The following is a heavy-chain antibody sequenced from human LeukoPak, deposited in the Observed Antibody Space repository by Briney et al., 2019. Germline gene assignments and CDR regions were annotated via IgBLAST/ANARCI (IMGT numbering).Heavy chain of an antibody. D-gene: IGHD3-3*01. CDR2: ISPGGGPT. CDR3: AKDGALLRLDD. CDR1: GFPFSSHG. J-gene: IGHJ4*02. V-gene: IGHV3-23*01. Sequence: GGTLRLSCAGSGFPFSSHGMNWVRQAPGKGLEWVSGISPGGGPTYYADSVKGRFSISRDDLKNTLYLQMTNLRAEDTAVYYCAKDGALLRLDDWGQGILVTVSS.